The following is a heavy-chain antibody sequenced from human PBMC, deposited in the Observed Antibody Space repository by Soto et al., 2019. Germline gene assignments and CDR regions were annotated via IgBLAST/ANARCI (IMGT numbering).Heavy chain of an antibody. CDR2: ISSSSSYI. CDR1: GFTFSSYS. CDR3: AGRSTGDYYYGMDV. V-gene: IGHV3-21*01. J-gene: IGHJ6*02. Sequence: EVQLVESGGGLVKPGGSLRLSCAASGFTFSSYSMNWVRQAPGKGLEWVSSISSSSSYIYYADSVKGRFTISRDNAKNSLYLQMNSLRAEDTAVYYCAGRSTGDYYYGMDVWGQGTTVTVSS. D-gene: IGHD4-17*01.